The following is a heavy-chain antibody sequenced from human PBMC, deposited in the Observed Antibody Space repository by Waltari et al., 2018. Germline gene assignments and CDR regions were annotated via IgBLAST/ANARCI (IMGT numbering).Heavy chain of an antibody. J-gene: IGHJ6*02. CDR2: IYYSGST. CDR1: GGSISSGGYY. V-gene: IGHV4-31*03. CDR3: ARDFPNYGMDV. Sequence: QVQLQESGPGLVKPSQTLSLTCTVSGGSISSGGYYWSWISQNPGKGLEWIGYIYYSGSTYYNPSLKSRVTISVDTSKNQFSLKLSSVTAADTAVYYCARDFPNYGMDVWGQGTTVTVSS.